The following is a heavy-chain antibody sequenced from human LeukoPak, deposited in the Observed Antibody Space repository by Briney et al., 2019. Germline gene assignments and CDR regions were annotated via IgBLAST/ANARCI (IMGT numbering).Heavy chain of an antibody. CDR2: IIPIFGIA. CDR3: ASGVGATPSLFDY. Sequence: SVKVSCTASGGTFSSYAISWVRQAPGQGLEWMGRIIPIFGIASYAQKFQGRVTITADKSTSTAYMELSSLRSEDTAVYYCASGVGATPSLFDYWGQGTLVTVSS. V-gene: IGHV1-69*04. D-gene: IGHD1-26*01. CDR1: GGTFSSYA. J-gene: IGHJ4*02.